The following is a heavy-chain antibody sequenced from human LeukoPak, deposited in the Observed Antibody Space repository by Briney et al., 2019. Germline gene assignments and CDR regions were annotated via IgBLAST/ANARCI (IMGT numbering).Heavy chain of an antibody. CDR1: GYTFTGYY. CDR3: ARERMVGAPYLTDHYYGMDV. D-gene: IGHD3-10*01. J-gene: IGHJ6*02. CDR2: INPNSGGT. V-gene: IGHV1-2*02. Sequence: GASVKVSCKASGYTFTGYYMHWVRQAPGQGLEWMGWINPNSGGTNYAQKFQGRVTMTRGTSTSTFYMDLSSLRSEDTAVYYCARERMVGAPYLTDHYYGMDVWGQGTTVTVSS.